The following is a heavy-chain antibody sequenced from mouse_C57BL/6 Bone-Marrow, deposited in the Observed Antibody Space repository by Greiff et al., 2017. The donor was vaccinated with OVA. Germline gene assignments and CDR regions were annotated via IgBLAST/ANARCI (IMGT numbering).Heavy chain of an antibody. V-gene: IGHV5-6*02. D-gene: IGHD4-1*01. Sequence: EVMLVESGGDLVKPGGSLKLSCAASGFTFSSYGMSWVRQTPDKRLEWVATISSGGSYTYYPDSVKGRFTISRDNAKNTLYLQMSSLKSEDTAMYYCARHWDGDYWGQGTTLTVSS. CDR2: ISSGGSYT. J-gene: IGHJ2*01. CDR1: GFTFSSYG. CDR3: ARHWDGDY.